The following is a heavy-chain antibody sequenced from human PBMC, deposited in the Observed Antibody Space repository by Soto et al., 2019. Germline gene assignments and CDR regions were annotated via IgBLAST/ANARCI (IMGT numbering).Heavy chain of an antibody. J-gene: IGHJ5*02. CDR1: GGSISSYY. Sequence: SETLSLTCTVSGGSISSYYWSWIRQPPGKGLEWIGYIYYSGSTNYNPSLKSRVTISVDTSKNQFSLKLSSVTAADTAVYYCARGGGYSYGYFWFDPWGQGTLVTVSS. V-gene: IGHV4-59*01. D-gene: IGHD5-18*01. CDR2: IYYSGST. CDR3: ARGGGYSYGYFWFDP.